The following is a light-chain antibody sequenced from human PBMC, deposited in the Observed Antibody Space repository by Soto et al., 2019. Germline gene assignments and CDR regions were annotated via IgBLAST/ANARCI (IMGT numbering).Light chain of an antibody. CDR1: QDISND. Sequence: AIQMTQSPSSLSASVGDRVNITCRASQDISNDLGWYLQKAGQAPKLLIYAASNLRTGVPSRFSGSGSGTDFTLTISSLQPEDFATYYCLQDYNYPRTFGQGTKVDIK. V-gene: IGKV1-6*01. CDR3: LQDYNYPRT. J-gene: IGKJ1*01. CDR2: AAS.